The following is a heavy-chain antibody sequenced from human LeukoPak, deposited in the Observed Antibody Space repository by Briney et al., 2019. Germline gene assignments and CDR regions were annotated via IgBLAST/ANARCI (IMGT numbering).Heavy chain of an antibody. CDR3: AKSSSGWYMYYFDY. Sequence: PGRSLRLSCAASGFTFSSYGMHWVRHAPGKGLEWVTDISYDGSNKYYADSVKVRFTISRDNSNNTLYLQMNRLRAEDTAVYYCAKSSSGWYMYYFDYWGQGTLVTVSS. J-gene: IGHJ4*02. CDR2: ISYDGSNK. D-gene: IGHD6-19*01. CDR1: GFTFSSYG. V-gene: IGHV3-30*18.